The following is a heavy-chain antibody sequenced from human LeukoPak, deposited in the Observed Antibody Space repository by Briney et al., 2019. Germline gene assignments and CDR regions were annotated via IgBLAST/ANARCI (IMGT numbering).Heavy chain of an antibody. Sequence: WVRQMPGKGLEWMGIIYPGDSDTRYGPPFQGQVSISAGKSTSTAYLQRSTLKASDTAIYYCARRNVYDYYLDYWGQGTLVTVSS. CDR2: IYPGDSDT. J-gene: IGHJ4*02. V-gene: IGHV5-51*01. CDR3: ARRNVYDYYLDY. D-gene: IGHD5/OR15-5a*01.